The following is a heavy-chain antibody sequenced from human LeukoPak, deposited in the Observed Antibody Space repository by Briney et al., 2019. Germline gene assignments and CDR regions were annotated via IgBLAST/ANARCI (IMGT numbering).Heavy chain of an antibody. J-gene: IGHJ4*02. D-gene: IGHD6-13*01. CDR2: IYYSGST. V-gene: IGHV4-59*01. CDR3: ARGAPGSSRSDY. CDR1: GGSISSYY. Sequence: SETLSFTCTVSGGSISSYYWSWIRQPPGKGLEWIGYIYYSGSTNYNPSLKSRVTISVDTSKNQFSLKLSSVTAADTAVYYCARGAPGSSRSDYWGQGTLVTVSS.